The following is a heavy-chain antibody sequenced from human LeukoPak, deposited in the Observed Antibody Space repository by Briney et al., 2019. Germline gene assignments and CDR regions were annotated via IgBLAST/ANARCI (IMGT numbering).Heavy chain of an antibody. V-gene: IGHV3-23*01. J-gene: IGHJ4*02. CDR3: ARGRSGSYFN. Sequence: GGSLRLSCTASGFTLSSYEMSWIRQAPGKGLEWVSSIDYSGGNTHYADSVKGRFTISRDNSKNTLYLQMNSLRAEDTAVYYCARGRSGSYFNWGQGTLVTVSS. CDR2: IDYSGGNT. D-gene: IGHD1-26*01. CDR1: GFTLSSYE.